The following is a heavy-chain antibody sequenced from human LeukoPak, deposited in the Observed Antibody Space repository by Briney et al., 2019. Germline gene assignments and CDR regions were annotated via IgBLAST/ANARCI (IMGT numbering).Heavy chain of an antibody. V-gene: IGHV3-23*01. CDR2: ISGGGSTT. D-gene: IGHD3-22*01. J-gene: IGHJ4*02. CDR1: GFTFSSYA. CDR3: AKRVDSSGYYYLPYFDY. Sequence: GGSLRLSCAASGFTFSSYALNWVRQAPGKGLEWVSVISGGGSTTYYADSVKGRFTISRDNSKNTLYLQMNSLRAEDTAVYYCAKRVDSSGYYYLPYFDYWGQGTLVTVSS.